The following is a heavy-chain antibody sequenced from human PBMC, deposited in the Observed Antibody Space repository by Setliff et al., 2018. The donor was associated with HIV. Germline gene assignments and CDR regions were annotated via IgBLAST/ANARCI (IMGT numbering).Heavy chain of an antibody. J-gene: IGHJ6*03. Sequence: PSETLSLTCTVFGGSISGNNYVWGWIRQTPRKGLEWIGTIHYTGSTYYNPSLESRITISVDTSKNQFSLRLNSVSAADTAVYYCVRTASSSWWGVYYYYYIDLWGKGTTVTVSS. D-gene: IGHD2-8*02. CDR1: GGSISGNNYV. V-gene: IGHV4-39*01. CDR2: IHYTGST. CDR3: VRTASSSWWGVYYYYYIDL.